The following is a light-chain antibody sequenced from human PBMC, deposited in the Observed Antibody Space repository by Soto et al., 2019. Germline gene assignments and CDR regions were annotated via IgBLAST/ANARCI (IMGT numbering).Light chain of an antibody. CDR3: QQANDWPPT. V-gene: IGKV3-15*01. J-gene: IGKJ1*01. CDR2: DAS. Sequence: EIVLTQSPVTLSVSPGERVTLSCRASQAISNNLAWYQQKPGQAPRLLIFDASTRATGIPARFSGCGSGTEFTLTISSLQSEDFAVYYCQQANDWPPTFGQGTRV. CDR1: QAISNN.